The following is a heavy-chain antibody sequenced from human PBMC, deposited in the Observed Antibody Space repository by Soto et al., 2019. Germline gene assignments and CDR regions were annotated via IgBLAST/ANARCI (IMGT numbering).Heavy chain of an antibody. J-gene: IGHJ4*02. Sequence: SETLSLTCALYGGSFDGHYWGCFRQSPGKGLEWIGEIHHSGSTKYNPSLKSRVSLSVDTSTKQFSLKMTSMTAADRGVYYCARGVDSWSGYLFWGQGTPVTVS. CDR2: IHHSGST. V-gene: IGHV4-34*01. D-gene: IGHD3-3*01. CDR3: ARGVDSWSGYLF. CDR1: GGSFDGHY.